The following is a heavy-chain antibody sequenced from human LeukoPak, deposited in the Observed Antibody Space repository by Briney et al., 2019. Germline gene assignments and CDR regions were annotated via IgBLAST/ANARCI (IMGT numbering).Heavy chain of an antibody. V-gene: IGHV1-69*04. CDR3: ATCGGDCPGWSAWFDP. D-gene: IGHD2-21*02. CDR1: GGTFSSYA. J-gene: IGHJ5*02. Sequence: GASLKVSCKASGGTFSSYAISWVRQAPGQGLEWMGRIISILGIANYAQKFQGRVTITADKSTSTAYMQLSSLRSEDTAVYYCATCGGDCPGWSAWFDPWGQGTLVTV. CDR2: IISILGIA.